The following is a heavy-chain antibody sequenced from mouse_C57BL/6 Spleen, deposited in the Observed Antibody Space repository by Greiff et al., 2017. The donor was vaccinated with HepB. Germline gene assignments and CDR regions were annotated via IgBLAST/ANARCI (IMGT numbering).Heavy chain of an antibody. V-gene: IGHV6-3*01. J-gene: IGHJ2*01. CDR2: IRLKSDNYAT. CDR1: GFTFSNYW. D-gene: IGHD1-1*01. Sequence: EVKVIESGGGLVQPGGSMKLSCVASGFTFSNYWMNWVRQSPEKGLEWVAQIRLKSDNYATHYAESVKGRFTISRDDSKSSVYLQMNNLRAEDTGIYYCTAHYGRGDYWGQGTTLTVSS. CDR3: TAHYGRGDY.